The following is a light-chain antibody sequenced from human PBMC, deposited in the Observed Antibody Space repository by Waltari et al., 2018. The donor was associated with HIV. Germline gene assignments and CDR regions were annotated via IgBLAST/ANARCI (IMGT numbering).Light chain of an antibody. Sequence: SSELTQDPAVSVALGQTVRITCQGDSLKTYYTSWYQQKPGQAPILVIYGPNNRPSGFPDRFSGSSSGNTASFTITGAQAEDEADYYCNSRDSSANHLVFGGGTKLTVL. CDR3: NSRDSSANHLV. CDR2: GPN. V-gene: IGLV3-19*01. J-gene: IGLJ3*02. CDR1: SLKTYY.